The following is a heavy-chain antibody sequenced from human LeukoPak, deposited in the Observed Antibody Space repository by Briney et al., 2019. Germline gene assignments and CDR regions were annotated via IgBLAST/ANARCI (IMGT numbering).Heavy chain of an antibody. CDR3: ARAAAMVREVILGGMDV. V-gene: IGHV1-2*02. Sequence: ASVKVSCKASGYTFTGYYMHWVRQAPGQGLEWMGWINPNSGGTNYAQKFQGRVTMTRDTSISTAYMELSRLRSDDTAVYYCARAAAMVREVILGGMDVWGQGTTGTVSS. CDR2: INPNSGGT. CDR1: GYTFTGYY. D-gene: IGHD3-10*01. J-gene: IGHJ6*02.